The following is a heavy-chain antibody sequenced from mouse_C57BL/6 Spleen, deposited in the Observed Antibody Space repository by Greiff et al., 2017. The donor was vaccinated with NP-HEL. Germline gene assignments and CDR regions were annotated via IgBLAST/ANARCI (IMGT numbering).Heavy chain of an antibody. CDR2: IYPRSGNT. J-gene: IGHJ1*03. V-gene: IGHV1-81*01. CDR1: GYTFTSYG. Sequence: VQLQQSGAELARPGASVKLSCKASGYTFTSYGISWVKQRTGQGLEWIGEIYPRSGNTYYNEKFKGKATLTADKSSSTAYMELRSLTSEDSAVYFCARRDSGYWYFDVWGTGTTVTVSS. CDR3: ARRDSGYWYFDV.